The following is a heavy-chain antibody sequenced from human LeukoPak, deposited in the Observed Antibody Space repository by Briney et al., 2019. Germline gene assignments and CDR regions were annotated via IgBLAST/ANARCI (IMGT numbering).Heavy chain of an antibody. D-gene: IGHD2-2*01. CDR2: ISGSGGST. Sequence: GGSLRLSCAASGFTFSSYAMSWVRQAPGKGLEWVSAISGSGGSTYYADSVKGRFTISRDNSKNTLYLQMNSLRAEDTAVYYCARGFSDIVVVPAAPPMFYYYYYMDVWGKGTTVTVSS. V-gene: IGHV3-23*01. CDR3: ARGFSDIVVVPAAPPMFYYYYYMDV. CDR1: GFTFSSYA. J-gene: IGHJ6*03.